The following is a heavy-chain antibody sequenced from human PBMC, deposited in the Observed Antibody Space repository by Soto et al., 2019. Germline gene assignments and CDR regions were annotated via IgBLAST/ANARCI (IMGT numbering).Heavy chain of an antibody. Sequence: HPGGSLRLSCAASGFTFDDYAMHWVRQAPGKGLEWVSGISWNSGSIGYADSVKGRFTISRDNAKNSLYLQMNSLRAEDTALYYPIACSSTSCSLSLLLSWPPANHYYYYYGMDVWGQGTTVTVSS. CDR1: GFTFDDYA. CDR2: ISWNSGSI. J-gene: IGHJ6*02. CDR3: IACSSTSCSLSLLLSWPPANHYYYYYGMDV. D-gene: IGHD2-2*01. V-gene: IGHV3-9*01.